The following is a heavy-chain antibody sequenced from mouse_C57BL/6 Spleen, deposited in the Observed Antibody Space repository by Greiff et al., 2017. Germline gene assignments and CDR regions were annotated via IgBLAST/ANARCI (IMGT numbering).Heavy chain of an antibody. CDR1: GFNIKGYY. J-gene: IGHJ4*01. V-gene: IGHV14-2*01. Sequence: VQLQQSGAELVKPGASVKLSCTASGFNIKGYYMHWVKQRTEQGLEWIGRIDPEDGETKYAPKFQSKATLKEDTSSNTAYLQLSSLTSEDTALSYCSRVHYYATYAMDCWRQRTSVTVSS. CDR2: IDPEDGET. D-gene: IGHD1-2*01. CDR3: SRVHYYATYAMDC.